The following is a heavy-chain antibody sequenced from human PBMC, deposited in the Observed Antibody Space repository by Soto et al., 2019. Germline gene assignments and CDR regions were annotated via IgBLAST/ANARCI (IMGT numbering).Heavy chain of an antibody. CDR3: ARDIRGYSRAFDY. Sequence: SETLSLTCTVSGGSISSYYWSWIRQPPGKGLEWIGYIYYSGSTKYNPSLKSRVTISLDTSNNQFSLELTSVTAADTAIYYCARDIRGYSRAFDYWGQGTLVTVSS. V-gene: IGHV4-59*01. D-gene: IGHD5-18*01. CDR2: IYYSGST. J-gene: IGHJ4*02. CDR1: GGSISSYY.